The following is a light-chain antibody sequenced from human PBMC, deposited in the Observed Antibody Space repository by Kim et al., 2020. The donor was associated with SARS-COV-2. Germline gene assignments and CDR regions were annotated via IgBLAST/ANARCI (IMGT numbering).Light chain of an antibody. CDR3: SSYTSSTTIVV. Sequence: QSVLTQPASVSGSPGQSITISCTGTSSDVGGYNYVSWYQQHPGKAPKLMIYDVSYRPSGVSNRFSGSKSGNTASLTISGLQAEDEADYYCSSYTSSTTIVVFGGGTQLTVL. CDR2: DVS. CDR1: SSDVGGYNY. V-gene: IGLV2-14*03. J-gene: IGLJ2*01.